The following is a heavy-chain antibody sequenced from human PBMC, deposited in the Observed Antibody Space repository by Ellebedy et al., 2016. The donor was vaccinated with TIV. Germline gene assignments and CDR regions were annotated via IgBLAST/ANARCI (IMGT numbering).Heavy chain of an antibody. CDR1: GFTFSSYA. J-gene: IGHJ5*02. CDR2: ISGSGGST. Sequence: PGGSLRLSCAASGFTFSSYAMSWVRQAPGKGLEWVSAISGSGGSTYYADSVKGRFTISRDNSKNTLYLQMNSLRVEDTAVYYCAKTRNGWELRDWFDPWGQGTLVTVSS. CDR3: AKTRNGWELRDWFDP. V-gene: IGHV3-23*01. D-gene: IGHD1-26*01.